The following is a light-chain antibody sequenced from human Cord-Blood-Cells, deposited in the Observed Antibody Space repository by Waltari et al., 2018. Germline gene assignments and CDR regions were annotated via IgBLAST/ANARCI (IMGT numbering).Light chain of an antibody. Sequence: DIQMTQSPSSLSASVGDRVTITCRASQSISSYLNWYQQKPGKAPKLLIYAASSLQSGVPSRFSGSRSGTDFTLTISSLQPEDFATYYCQQSYSTPPATFGPGTKVDIK. V-gene: IGKV1-39*01. CDR3: QQSYSTPPAT. CDR1: QSISSY. CDR2: AAS. J-gene: IGKJ3*01.